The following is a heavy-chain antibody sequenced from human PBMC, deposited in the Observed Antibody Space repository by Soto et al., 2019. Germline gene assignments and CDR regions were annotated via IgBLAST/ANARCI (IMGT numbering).Heavy chain of an antibody. J-gene: IGHJ4*02. V-gene: IGHV3-23*01. CDR2: MSGSSSTT. CDR3: AKNQERELPRVIDF. CDR1: GLTFSNYA. D-gene: IGHD1-7*01. Sequence: GGSLSLSCATSGLTFSNYAMSWVRQAPGGGLEWVSSMSGSSSTTYYADSVRGRFTISRDRSKNTLYLQMSSLRAEDTALYYCAKNQERELPRVIDFWGQGTLVTVYS.